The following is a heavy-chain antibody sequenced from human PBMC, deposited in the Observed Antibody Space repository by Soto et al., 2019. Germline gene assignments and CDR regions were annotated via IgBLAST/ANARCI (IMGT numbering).Heavy chain of an antibody. Sequence: EVQLVESGGGLVQPGGSLRLSCAASGFTFSSYSMNWVRQAPGKGLEWVSYISSSSSTIYYADSVKGRFTISRDNAKNSLYLQMNSLRAEDTAVYYCALEGGVVPVAISLNWFDPWGQGTLVTVSS. CDR2: ISSSSSTI. CDR3: ALEGGVVPVAISLNWFDP. J-gene: IGHJ5*02. D-gene: IGHD2-2*01. CDR1: GFTFSSYS. V-gene: IGHV3-48*01.